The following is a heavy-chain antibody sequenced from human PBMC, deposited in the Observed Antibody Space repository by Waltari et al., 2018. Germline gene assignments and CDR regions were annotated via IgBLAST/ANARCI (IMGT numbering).Heavy chain of an antibody. CDR2: IHYSGST. V-gene: IGHV4-59*11. Sequence: QVQLQESGPGLVKPSETLSLTCTVSGGSISSHYWSWIRQPPGKGLEWIGYIHYSGSTNSHPSLKSRVTISVDTSKNQFSLKLSSVTAADTAVYYCASLPSSGSYYDWGQGTLVTVSS. J-gene: IGHJ4*02. CDR3: ASLPSSGSYYD. CDR1: GGSISSHY. D-gene: IGHD1-26*01.